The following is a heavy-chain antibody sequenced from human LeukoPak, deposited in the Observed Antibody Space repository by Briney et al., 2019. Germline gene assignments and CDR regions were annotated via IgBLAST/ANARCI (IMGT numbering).Heavy chain of an antibody. CDR3: ARSGGRGKYDSSGYYYSPPTNWFDP. J-gene: IGHJ5*02. CDR1: GGTFSSYA. Sequence: GSSVKVSCKASGGTFSSYAISWVRQAPGQGLEWMGGIIPIFGTANYAQKFQGRVTITTDESTSTAYMELSSLRSEDTAVYYCARSGGRGKYDSSGYYYSPPTNWFDPWGQGTLVTVSS. V-gene: IGHV1-69*05. CDR2: IIPIFGTA. D-gene: IGHD3-22*01.